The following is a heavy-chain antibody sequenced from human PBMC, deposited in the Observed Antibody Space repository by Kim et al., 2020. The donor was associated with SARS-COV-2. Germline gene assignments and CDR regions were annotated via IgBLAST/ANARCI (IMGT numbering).Heavy chain of an antibody. Sequence: GGSLRLSCAASGFTFSTSAMSWVRQAPGKGLEWVSAISASGDGTSYADSVKGRFTISRDNSKNTLYLQMNSLRAEETAAYYCAKDLGMPLYWGQGALVTVSS. CDR3: AKDLGMPLY. V-gene: IGHV3-23*01. J-gene: IGHJ4*02. CDR1: GFTFSTSA. CDR2: ISASGDGT. D-gene: IGHD2-2*01.